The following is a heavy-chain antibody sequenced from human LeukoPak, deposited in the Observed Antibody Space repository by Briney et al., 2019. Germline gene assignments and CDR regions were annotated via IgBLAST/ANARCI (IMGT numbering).Heavy chain of an antibody. Sequence: PGGSLRLSCAASGFTFTTYWMHWVRQAPGKGLEWVSSISGSGDSTYYADSVKGRFTISRDNSKKTVSLQMNNLRAEDTAVYYCAKPPSIASRANYWGQGTLVTVSS. CDR3: AKPPSIASRANY. J-gene: IGHJ4*02. D-gene: IGHD6-6*01. CDR1: GFTFTTYW. V-gene: IGHV3-23*01. CDR2: ISGSGDST.